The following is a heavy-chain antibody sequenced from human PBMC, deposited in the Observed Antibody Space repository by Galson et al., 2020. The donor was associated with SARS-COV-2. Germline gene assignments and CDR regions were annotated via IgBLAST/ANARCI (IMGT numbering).Heavy chain of an antibody. D-gene: IGHD2-2*01. CDR2: LKHSGTT. V-gene: IGHV4-34*01. J-gene: IGHJ4*02. Sequence: SETLSLTCAVYGGSFSGYYWSWIRQSPGKGLEWIGKLKHSGTTNYNPSLQSRVTISVDTSKNQFSLKLTSVTAADTAIYYCARGVFYCSSTDCFGDLDYWSQGTLVTVSS. CDR1: GGSFSGYY. CDR3: ARGVFYCSSTDCFGDLDY.